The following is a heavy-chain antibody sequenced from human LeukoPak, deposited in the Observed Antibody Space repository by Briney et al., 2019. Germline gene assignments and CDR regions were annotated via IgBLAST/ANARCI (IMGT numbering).Heavy chain of an antibody. CDR3: ASIHTYCSSTSCYLYYFDY. J-gene: IGHJ4*02. V-gene: IGHV3-7*01. D-gene: IGHD2-2*01. Sequence: PGGSLRLSCAASGFTFSSYWMSWVRQAPGKGLEWVANIKQDGSEKYYVDSVKGRFTISRDNAKNSLYLQMNSLRAEDTAVYYCASIHTYCSSTSCYLYYFDYWGQGTLVTVSS. CDR1: GFTFSSYW. CDR2: IKQDGSEK.